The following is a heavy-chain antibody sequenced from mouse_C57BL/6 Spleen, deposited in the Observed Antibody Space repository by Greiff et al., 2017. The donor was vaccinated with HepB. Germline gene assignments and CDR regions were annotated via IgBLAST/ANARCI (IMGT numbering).Heavy chain of an antibody. CDR2: IYPRSGNT. Sequence: QVQLQQSGAELARPGASVKLSCKASGYTFTSYDISWVKQRTGQGLEWIGEIYPRSGNTYYNEKFKGKATLTADKSSSTAYMELRSLTSEDSAVYFCARGGGYDEDFYAYWGQGTLVTVSA. CDR1: GYTFTSYD. J-gene: IGHJ3*01. CDR3: ARGGGYDEDFYAY. V-gene: IGHV1-81*01. D-gene: IGHD2-2*01.